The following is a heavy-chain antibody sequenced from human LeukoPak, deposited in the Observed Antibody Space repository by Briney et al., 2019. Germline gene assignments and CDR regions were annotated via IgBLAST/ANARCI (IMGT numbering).Heavy chain of an antibody. D-gene: IGHD6-19*01. CDR1: GYTFTSYG. Sequence: ASVNVSCKASGYTFTSYGISWVRQAPGQGLEWMGWISAYNGNTNYAQKLQGRVTMTTDTSTSTAYMELRSLRSDDTAVYYCARDLPPQCLFDYWGQGTLVTVSS. CDR2: ISAYNGNT. CDR3: ARDLPPQCLFDY. J-gene: IGHJ4*02. V-gene: IGHV1-18*01.